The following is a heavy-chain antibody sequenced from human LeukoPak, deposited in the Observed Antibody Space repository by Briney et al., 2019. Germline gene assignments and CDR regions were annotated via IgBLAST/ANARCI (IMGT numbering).Heavy chain of an antibody. CDR2: IYYSGST. V-gene: IGHV4-59*11. CDR1: GGSMSSHY. Sequence: PSETLSLTCSVSGGSMSSHYWTWIRQPPGKGLEWIGYIYYSGSTNYNPSLKSRVTISVDTSKNQFSLKLSSVTAADTAVYYCARHKQFVGFDYWGQGTLVTVSS. J-gene: IGHJ4*02. CDR3: ARHKQFVGFDY. D-gene: IGHD6-6*01.